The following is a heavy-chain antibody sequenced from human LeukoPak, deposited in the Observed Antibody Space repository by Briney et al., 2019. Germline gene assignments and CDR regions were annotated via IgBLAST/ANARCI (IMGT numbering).Heavy chain of an antibody. J-gene: IGHJ6*03. Sequence: SETLSLTCAVYGGSFSGYYWSWIRQPPGKGLEWIGEINHSGSTNYNPSLKSRVTISVDTSKNQFSLKLSSVTAADTAVYYCARLYGGYCSSTSCYNYYYYYMDVWGKGTTVTVSS. CDR3: ARLYGGYCSSTSCYNYYYYYMDV. CDR1: GGSFSGYY. V-gene: IGHV4-34*01. CDR2: INHSGST. D-gene: IGHD2-2*02.